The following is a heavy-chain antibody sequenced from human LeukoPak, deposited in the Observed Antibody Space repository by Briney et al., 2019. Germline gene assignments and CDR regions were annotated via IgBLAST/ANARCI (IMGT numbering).Heavy chain of an antibody. D-gene: IGHD2-2*02. CDR3: ARRSVYCSSTSCYTIDY. J-gene: IGHJ4*02. CDR1: GFTFSSYG. CDR2: IRYDGSNK. Sequence: GGSLRLSCAASGFTFSSYGMHWVRQAPGKGLEWVAFIRYDGSNKYYADSVKGRFTISRDNSKNTLYLQMNSLRAEDTAVYYCARRSVYCSSTSCYTIDYWGQGTLVTVSS. V-gene: IGHV3-30*02.